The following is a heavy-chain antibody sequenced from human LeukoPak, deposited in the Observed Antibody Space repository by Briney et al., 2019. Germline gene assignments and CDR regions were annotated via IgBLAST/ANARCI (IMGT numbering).Heavy chain of an antibody. CDR3: ARYDGDYGSFSMDV. V-gene: IGHV4-59*13. CDR1: GDSISGYY. CDR2: IYFSGST. D-gene: IGHD4-17*01. J-gene: IGHJ6*03. Sequence: SETLSLTCAVSGDSISGYYWSWIRQPPGKGLEWIGCIYFSGSTNYSPSLKSRVSISVDMSENQFSLKLNSVTAAGTAVYYCARYDGDYGSFSMDVWGKGTTVTVSS.